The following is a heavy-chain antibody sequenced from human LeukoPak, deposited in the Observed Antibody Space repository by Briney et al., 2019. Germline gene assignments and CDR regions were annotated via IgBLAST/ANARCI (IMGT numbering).Heavy chain of an antibody. D-gene: IGHD6-13*01. CDR1: GFTFSSYS. V-gene: IGHV3-48*01. CDR3: ARLSAAGTDC. Sequence: GGSLRLSCAAPGFTFSSYSMNWVRQAPGKGLEWVPYISSSSSTTYYADSVKGRFTISRDNSKNTLFLQMNSLRAEDTAMYYCARLSAAGTDCWGQGTLVTVSS. CDR2: ISSSSSTT. J-gene: IGHJ4*02.